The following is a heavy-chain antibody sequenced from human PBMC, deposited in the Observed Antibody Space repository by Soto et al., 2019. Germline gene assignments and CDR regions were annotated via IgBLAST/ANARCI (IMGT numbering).Heavy chain of an antibody. CDR3: ARLGFWRPFGYFDY. CDR2: IYYSGST. Sequence: QVQLQESGPGLVKPSETLSLTCTVSGGSISSYYWSWIRQPPGKGLEWIGYIYYSGSTNYNPSLKSRATISVDTSKNQFSLKLSSVTAADTAVYYCARLGFWRPFGYFDYWGQGTLVTVSS. V-gene: IGHV4-59*08. D-gene: IGHD3-3*01. J-gene: IGHJ4*02. CDR1: GGSISSYY.